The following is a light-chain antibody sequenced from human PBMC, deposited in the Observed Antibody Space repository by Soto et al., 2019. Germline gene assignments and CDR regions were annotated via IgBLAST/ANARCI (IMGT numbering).Light chain of an antibody. Sequence: EVVLTQSPGTLSLSPGARATLSCRASQSVSSSYLAWYQQRPGQSPRLLIFAASSRATGIPDRFSASGSGTDFTLTISRLEPEDFAVYYCQVYDRSLFTFGPGTKVDMK. J-gene: IGKJ3*01. V-gene: IGKV3-20*01. CDR1: QSVSSSY. CDR2: AAS. CDR3: QVYDRSLFT.